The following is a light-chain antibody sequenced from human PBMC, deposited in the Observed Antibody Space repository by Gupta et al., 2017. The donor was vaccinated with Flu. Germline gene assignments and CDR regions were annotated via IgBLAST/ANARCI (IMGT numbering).Light chain of an antibody. CDR1: KITSR. J-gene: IGKJ3*01. CDR3: QQATNFPFT. Sequence: SPSDVYASVGDRCISPWRESKITSRLAWYQQQPGKAPKLLIYLTSSLESGVPSRFSGSGSGTDFTLTISGLQPEDFATYHCQQATNFPFTFGSGTRVDIK. V-gene: IGKV1-12*02. CDR2: LTS.